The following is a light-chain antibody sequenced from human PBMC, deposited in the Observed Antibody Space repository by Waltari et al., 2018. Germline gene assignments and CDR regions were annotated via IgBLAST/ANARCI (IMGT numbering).Light chain of an antibody. CDR1: QGISSS. CDR3: QQTYSSLS. Sequence: DIQLTQSPSFLSVSVGDRVTITCRASQGISSSLAWYQQKPGKAPKLLIYAVSSLQSGVPSRFSGSGSGTDFTLTIASLQPEDLATYYCQQTYSSLSFGGGTKVEIK. CDR2: AVS. V-gene: IGKV1-39*01. J-gene: IGKJ4*01.